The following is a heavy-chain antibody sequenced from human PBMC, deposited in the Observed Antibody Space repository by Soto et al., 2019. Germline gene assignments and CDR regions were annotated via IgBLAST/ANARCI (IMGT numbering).Heavy chain of an antibody. D-gene: IGHD3-16*01. CDR2: ISYDGSNK. CDR1: GFTFSSYG. Sequence: QVQLVESGGGVVQPGRSLRLSCAASGFTFSSYGMHWVRQAPGKGLEWVAVISYDGSNKYYADSVKGRFTISRDNSKNTLYLQMNSLRAEDTAVYYCAKEEEMAPPGGDYWGQGTLVTVSS. V-gene: IGHV3-30*18. J-gene: IGHJ4*02. CDR3: AKEEEMAPPGGDY.